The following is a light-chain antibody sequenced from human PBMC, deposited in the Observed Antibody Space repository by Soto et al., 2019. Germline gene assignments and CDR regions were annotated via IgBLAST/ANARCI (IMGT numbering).Light chain of an antibody. Sequence: DIQMTQSPSSVSASVGDRVTITCRASQDISSRLAWYQQKPGKAPKLLIYAACSLQSGVPSRFGGSASGTDFTLTISSLQPEDIATYYCQQANSVPWTFGQGTTVEIK. CDR3: QQANSVPWT. CDR2: AAC. J-gene: IGKJ1*01. CDR1: QDISSR. V-gene: IGKV1-12*01.